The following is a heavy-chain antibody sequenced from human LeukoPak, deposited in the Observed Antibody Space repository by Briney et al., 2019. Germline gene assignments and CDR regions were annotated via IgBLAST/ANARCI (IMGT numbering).Heavy chain of an antibody. J-gene: IGHJ5*02. D-gene: IGHD6-13*01. CDR3: ASVEYSSSWYGWFDP. Sequence: SETLSLTCTVSGGSISSYYWSWIRQPAGKGLEWIGRMYTSGSTNYNPSLKSRVTMSVDTSKDQFSLKLSSVTAADTAVYYCASVEYSSSWYGWFDPWGQGTLVTVSS. CDR2: MYTSGST. V-gene: IGHV4-4*07. CDR1: GGSISSYY.